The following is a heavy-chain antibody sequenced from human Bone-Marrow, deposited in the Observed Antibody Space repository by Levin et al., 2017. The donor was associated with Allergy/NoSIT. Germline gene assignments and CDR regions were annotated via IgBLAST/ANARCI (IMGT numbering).Heavy chain of an antibody. Sequence: SETLSLTCTVSGGSISSYYWSWIRQPPGKGLEWIGYIYYSGSTNYNPSLKSRVTISVDTSKNQFSLKLSSVTAADTAVYYCARLRRGYSPPYGGADFDYWGQGTLVTVSS. J-gene: IGHJ4*02. CDR3: ARLRRGYSPPYGGADFDY. D-gene: IGHD5-18*01. CDR2: IYYSGST. V-gene: IGHV4-59*01. CDR1: GGSISSYY.